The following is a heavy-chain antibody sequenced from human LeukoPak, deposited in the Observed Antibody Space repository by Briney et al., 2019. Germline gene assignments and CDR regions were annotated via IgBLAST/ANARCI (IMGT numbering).Heavy chain of an antibody. CDR3: ARDAYCSGGSCYVY. J-gene: IGHJ4*02. CDR2: INQDGSEK. Sequence: GGSLRLSCAASGFTFSNFWMSWVRQAPGKGLEWVANINQDGSEKNYVDSVKDRFTISRDNAENSLDLQMNSLRAEDTAVYYCARDAYCSGGSCYVYWGQGTLVTVSS. D-gene: IGHD2-15*01. V-gene: IGHV3-7*01. CDR1: GFTFSNFW.